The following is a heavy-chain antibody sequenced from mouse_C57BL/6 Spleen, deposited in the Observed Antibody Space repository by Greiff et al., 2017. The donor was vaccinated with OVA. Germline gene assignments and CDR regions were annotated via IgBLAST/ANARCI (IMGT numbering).Heavy chain of an antibody. D-gene: IGHD3-3*01. CDR3: ARKGTEGFDY. J-gene: IGHJ2*01. CDR1: GFSLTSYG. CDR2: IWSGGST. Sequence: VHLVESGPGLVQPSQSLSITCTVSGFSLTSYGVHWVRQSPGKGLEWLGVIWSGGSTDYNADLISRLSISKDNSKSQVFFKMNSLQADDTALYYCARKGTEGFDYWGQGTTLTVSS. V-gene: IGHV2-2*01.